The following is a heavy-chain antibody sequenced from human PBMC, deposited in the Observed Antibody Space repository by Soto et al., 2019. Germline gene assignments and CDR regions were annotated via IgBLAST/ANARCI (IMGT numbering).Heavy chain of an antibody. CDR2: INPDGGGT. Sequence: GAAVKFSCKASGYTFTSYYMHWVRLAPGQGLEWMGIINPDGGGTSYAQQFQGRVIMTRDTSTSTVYMEMSSLRSDDTAVYYCARDRSPYGDFHYYGMDVWGQGTTVTVSS. J-gene: IGHJ6*02. V-gene: IGHV1-46*01. D-gene: IGHD4-17*01. CDR1: GYTFTSYY. CDR3: ARDRSPYGDFHYYGMDV.